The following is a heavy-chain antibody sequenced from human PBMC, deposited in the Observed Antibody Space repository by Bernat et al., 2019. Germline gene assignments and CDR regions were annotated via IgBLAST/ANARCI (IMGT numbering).Heavy chain of an antibody. CDR3: ARGPIQLWLGGTFDY. J-gene: IGHJ4*02. CDR2: ISSSSSYT. CDR1: GFTFSDYY. Sequence: QVQLVESGGGLVKPGGSLRLSCAASGFTFSDYYMSWIRRAPGKGLEWVSYISSSSSYTNYADSVKGRFTISRDNAKNSLYLQMNSLRAEDTAVYYCARGPIQLWLGGTFDYWGQGTLVTVSS. V-gene: IGHV3-11*06. D-gene: IGHD5-18*01.